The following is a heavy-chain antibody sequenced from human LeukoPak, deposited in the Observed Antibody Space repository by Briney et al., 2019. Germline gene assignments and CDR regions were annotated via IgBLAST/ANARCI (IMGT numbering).Heavy chain of an antibody. CDR2: ISSSSSYI. CDR1: GFTFSTYS. J-gene: IGHJ3*02. Sequence: GGSLRLSCAASGFTFSTYSMSWVRQAPGKGLEWVSSISSSSSYIYFADSLKGRFTISRDNAKNSLYLQMNSLGAEDTAVYYCARASTMVTFAFHIWGQGTMVTVSS. CDR3: ARASTMVTFAFHI. V-gene: IGHV3-21*01. D-gene: IGHD5-18*01.